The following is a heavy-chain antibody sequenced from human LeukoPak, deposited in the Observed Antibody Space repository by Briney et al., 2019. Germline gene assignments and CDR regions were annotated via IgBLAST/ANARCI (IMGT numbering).Heavy chain of an antibody. CDR3: ARESLGGFNPGAY. CDR1: LDSTTSNY. D-gene: IGHD1-14*01. J-gene: IGHJ4*02. V-gene: IGHV4-59*12. CDR2: IHRSGSP. Sequence: SETLSLTCTVSLDSTTSNYWSWVRQPPGKGLEWIGEIHRSGSPNYNPSLQSRVTISIDRSRNQIALELSSVTAADTAVYYCARESLGGFNPGAYWGQGTLVTVSS.